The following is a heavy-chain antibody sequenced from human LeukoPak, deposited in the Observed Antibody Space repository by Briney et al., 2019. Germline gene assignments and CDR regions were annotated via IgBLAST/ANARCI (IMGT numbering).Heavy chain of an antibody. D-gene: IGHD2-21*02. CDR1: GGSLSSYY. V-gene: IGHV4-59*01. Sequence: PSQTLSLTCTVSGGSLSSYYWSCIRQPPRKGLEWIGGISYSGSTKYNPSLKSRVIISVDTSKNQFSLKLSSVTAADTAVYYCARTRMLAYCGGDCPYNWFDPWGQGTLVTVSS. CDR2: ISYSGST. J-gene: IGHJ5*02. CDR3: ARTRMLAYCGGDCPYNWFDP.